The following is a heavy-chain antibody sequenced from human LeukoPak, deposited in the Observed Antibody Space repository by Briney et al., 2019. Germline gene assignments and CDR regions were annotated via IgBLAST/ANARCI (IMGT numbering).Heavy chain of an antibody. CDR3: AKRNTQWLVRESWFDP. D-gene: IGHD6-19*01. CDR1: GFTFSSYA. Sequence: GGSLRLSCAASGFTFSSYAMSWVRQAPGKGLERVSAISGSGGSTYYADSVKGRFTISRDNSKNTLYLQMNSLRAEDTAVYYCAKRNTQWLVRESWFDPWGQGTLVTVSS. V-gene: IGHV3-23*01. J-gene: IGHJ5*02. CDR2: ISGSGGST.